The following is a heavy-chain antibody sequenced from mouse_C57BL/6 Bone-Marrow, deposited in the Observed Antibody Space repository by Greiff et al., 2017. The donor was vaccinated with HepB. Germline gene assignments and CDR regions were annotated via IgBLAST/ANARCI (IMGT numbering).Heavy chain of an antibody. CDR2: INPCSGYT. CDR3: ARVAGYYYGSSYGYFDI. CDR1: GYTFTSYW. D-gene: IGHD1-1*01. V-gene: IGHV1-7*01. Sequence: VQLQESGAELAKPGASVKLSCKASGYTFTSYWMPWVKQRPGQGLEWGGYINPCSGYTKYNQKFKDKATLTADKSSSTAYMQLSSLTDEDSAVYYCARVAGYYYGSSYGYFDIWGTGTTVTVSS. J-gene: IGHJ1*03.